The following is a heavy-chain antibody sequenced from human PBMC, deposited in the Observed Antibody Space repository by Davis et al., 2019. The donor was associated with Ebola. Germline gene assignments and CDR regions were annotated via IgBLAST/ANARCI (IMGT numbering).Heavy chain of an antibody. D-gene: IGHD2-2*01. Sequence: SETLSLTCTVSGGSISSSRYYWGWIRQPPGKGLEWLGSIYYSGSTYYNPSLKSRVTISVDTSKNQFSLKLSSVTAADTAVYYCARPRYCSSTSCYSYYYGMDVWGQGTTVTVSS. J-gene: IGHJ6*02. CDR2: IYYSGST. V-gene: IGHV4-39*01. CDR1: GGSISSSRYY. CDR3: ARPRYCSSTSCYSYYYGMDV.